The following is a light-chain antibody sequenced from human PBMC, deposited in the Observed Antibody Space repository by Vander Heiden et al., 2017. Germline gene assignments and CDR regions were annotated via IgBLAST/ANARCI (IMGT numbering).Light chain of an antibody. CDR3: CSYGDSNTLV. CDR2: EVI. V-gene: IGLV2-23*02. Sequence: QSALTQPASVSASPGQSITISCTGTSSDVGNYNFVSWYQHHPGMAPKLMIYEVIKRPSGVSNRFSGSKSGNTASLTISGLQAEDEADYYCCSYGDSNTLVFGGGTKLTVL. CDR1: SSDVGNYNF. J-gene: IGLJ2*01.